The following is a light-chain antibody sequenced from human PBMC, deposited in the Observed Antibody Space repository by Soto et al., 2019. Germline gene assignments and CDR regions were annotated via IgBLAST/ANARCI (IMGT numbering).Light chain of an antibody. V-gene: IGLV2-11*01. Sequence: QSVLTQPRSVSGSPGQSVTISCTGTSSDVGGYNYVSWYQQHPGKAPKLMIYDVNKRPSGVPDRFSGSKSGNTASLTISGLQAEDEADYYCCSYAGSYTHVIFGGRTKVTVL. CDR3: CSYAGSYTHVI. CDR2: DVN. J-gene: IGLJ2*01. CDR1: SSDVGGYNY.